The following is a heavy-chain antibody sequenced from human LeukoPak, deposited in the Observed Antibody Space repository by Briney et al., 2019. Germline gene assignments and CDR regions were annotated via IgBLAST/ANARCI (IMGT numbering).Heavy chain of an antibody. CDR1: GFTVSSNY. D-gene: IGHD4-23*01. Sequence: GGSLRLSCAASGFTVSSNYRSWVRQAAGKGLEWVSGIYSGGSTYYADSVKGRFTTSRDNSKNTLYLQMNSLRAEDTAVYYCASPAYYGGTPYYFDYWGQGTLVTVSS. V-gene: IGHV3-66*02. J-gene: IGHJ4*02. CDR2: IYSGGST. CDR3: ASPAYYGGTPYYFDY.